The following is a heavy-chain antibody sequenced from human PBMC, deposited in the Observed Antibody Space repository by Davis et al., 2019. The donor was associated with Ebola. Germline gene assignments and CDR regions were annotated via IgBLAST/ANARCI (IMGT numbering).Heavy chain of an antibody. D-gene: IGHD1-26*01. J-gene: IGHJ3*02. Sequence: SVPVSCMASRYTFTSYYMHWVRQAPGQGLEWMGMINPNDGRTIYAQKFQGRVTVTRDTSTTTVYMDLSSLRSEDTALYYCTTQGGQDSGCDVFDIWGQGTMVTVSS. CDR1: RYTFTSYY. CDR2: INPNDGRT. V-gene: IGHV1-46*03. CDR3: TTQGGQDSGCDVFDI.